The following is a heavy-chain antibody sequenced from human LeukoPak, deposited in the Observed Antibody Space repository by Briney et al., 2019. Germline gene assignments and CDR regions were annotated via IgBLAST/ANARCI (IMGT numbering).Heavy chain of an antibody. J-gene: IGHJ6*02. CDR3: ARRGARYFGWSPSRYYGMDV. CDR2: INHSGST. V-gene: IGHV4-34*01. CDR1: GVSFSGYY. Sequence: TSETLSLTCAVYGVSFSGYYWSWLRQPPGKGLEWLGEINHSGSTNYNPSLKSRVTISVDTSKNQFSLKLSSVTAADTAVYYCARRGARYFGWSPSRYYGMDVWGQGTTVTVSS. D-gene: IGHD3-9*01.